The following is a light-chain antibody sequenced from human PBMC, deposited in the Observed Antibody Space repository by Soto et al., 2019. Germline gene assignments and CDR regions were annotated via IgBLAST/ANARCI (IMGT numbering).Light chain of an antibody. CDR1: QSVRSER. CDR2: DAS. J-gene: IGKJ5*01. Sequence: IMVTKSPDTLSLSPGERATLSCRASQSVRSERLAWYQQKRGQAPRLVIFDASSRATGIPDRFSGSGSGTDFTLTISRLEPEDFAMYFCQQYGNSPQITFGQGTLLAIK. V-gene: IGKV3-20*01. CDR3: QQYGNSPQIT.